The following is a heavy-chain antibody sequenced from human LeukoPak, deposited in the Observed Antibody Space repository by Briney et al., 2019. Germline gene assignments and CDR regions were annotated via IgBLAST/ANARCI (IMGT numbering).Heavy chain of an antibody. Sequence: ASVKVSCKASGCTFTSSAMQWVRQARGQRREWIGWIVVGSGNTNYAQKFQERVTITRDMSTSTAYMELSSLRSEDTAVYYCAASSTAGNFDYWGQGTLVTVSS. V-gene: IGHV1-58*02. CDR3: AASSTAGNFDY. D-gene: IGHD3-10*01. CDR1: GCTFTSSA. J-gene: IGHJ4*02. CDR2: IVVGSGNT.